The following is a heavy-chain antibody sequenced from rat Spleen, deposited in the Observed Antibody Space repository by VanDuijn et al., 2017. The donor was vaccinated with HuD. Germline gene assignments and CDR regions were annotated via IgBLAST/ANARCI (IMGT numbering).Heavy chain of an antibody. CDR1: GFTFLPYG. V-gene: IGHV5S14*01. CDR3: ARLGITLGAGHWFAY. D-gene: IGHD1-2*01. CDR2: INLGGGDT. Sequence: EVQLVESGGGFFSPGRSLPLSCAVSGFTFLPYGMALVRPPLTKGLEWVAFINLGGGDTFYRDSVKLRFTISRDNAKNTQYLQMDSLRSEDTATYYCARLGITLGAGHWFAYWGQGTLVTVSS. J-gene: IGHJ3*01.